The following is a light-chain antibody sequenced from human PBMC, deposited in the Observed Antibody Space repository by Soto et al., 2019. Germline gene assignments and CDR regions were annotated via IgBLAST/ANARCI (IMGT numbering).Light chain of an antibody. V-gene: IGKV3-20*01. J-gene: IGKJ2*01. CDR3: QQYGSSPVT. CDR1: QSIRSSL. CDR2: GAS. Sequence: EIVLTQSPGTLSLSPGERATLSCRASQSIRSSLLAWYQQKPGQAPRLLIYGASSRATGSPDRFSGSGSGTDFTLTISRLEPDDFAVYYCQQYGSSPVTFGQGTKLEIK.